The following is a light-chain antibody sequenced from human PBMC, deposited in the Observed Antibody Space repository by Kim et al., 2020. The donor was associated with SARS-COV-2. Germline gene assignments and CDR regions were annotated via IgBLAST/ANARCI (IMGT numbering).Light chain of an antibody. CDR2: SAS. J-gene: IGKJ2*01. CDR3: QIYNLSPPNS. CDR1: QPGRGHS. Sequence: SPGNRGTLSCSAGQPGRGHSVAWYQHKPGQAPRLLIYSASSRARGVPDRFRGSGSGTDYTLTIDRLEPEDFAVYYCQIYNLSPPNSFGQGTKLEI. V-gene: IGKV3-20*01.